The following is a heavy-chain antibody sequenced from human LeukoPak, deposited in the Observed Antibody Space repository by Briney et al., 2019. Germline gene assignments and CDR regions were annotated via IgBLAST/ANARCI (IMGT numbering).Heavy chain of an antibody. CDR2: ISRTSESI. V-gene: IGHV3-21*04. CDR3: AKGSGGYPDYFDY. CDR1: GFTFNTYS. J-gene: IGHJ4*02. D-gene: IGHD3-10*01. Sequence: PGGSLRLSCAASGFTFNTYSMSWVRQAPGKGLEWVSIISRTSESIFYADSVKGRFIISRDNSKNTLYVQMNSLRAEDTAVYYCAKGSGGYPDYFDYWGQGTLVTVSS.